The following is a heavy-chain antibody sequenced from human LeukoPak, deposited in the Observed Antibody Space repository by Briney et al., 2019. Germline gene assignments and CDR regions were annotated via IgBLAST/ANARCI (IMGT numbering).Heavy chain of an antibody. CDR2: IYYSGST. V-gene: IGHV4-39*07. Sequence: TTSETLSLTCTVSGGSISSSSYYWGWIRQPPGKGLEWIGSIYYSGSTYYNPSLKSRVTISVDTSKNQFSLKLSSATAADTAVYYCARGVDLRVDLQYPFDPWGQGTLVTVSS. CDR1: GGSISSSSYY. D-gene: IGHD4-11*01. J-gene: IGHJ5*02. CDR3: ARGVDLRVDLQYPFDP.